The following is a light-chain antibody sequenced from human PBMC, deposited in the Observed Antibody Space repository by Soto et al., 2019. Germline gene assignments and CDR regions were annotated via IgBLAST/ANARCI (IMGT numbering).Light chain of an antibody. CDR3: QERSGWPRGT. V-gene: IGKV3-11*01. Sequence: EILLTQSPDTLSLSPGERAQLSCRAAQSVGTRLAWYQHKTCQAHRLLIYDASNRATGIPARFSGSGSGTDFTLTISSLEPEDFAVYYCQERSGWPRGTVGGGTKVDIK. CDR1: QSVGTR. CDR2: DAS. J-gene: IGKJ4*01.